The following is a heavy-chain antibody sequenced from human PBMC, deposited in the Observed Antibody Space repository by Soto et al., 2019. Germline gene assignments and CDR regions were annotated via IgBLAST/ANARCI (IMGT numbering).Heavy chain of an antibody. V-gene: IGHV4-30-2*01. Sequence: SETLALTCAVSGGSISSGGYSWSLIRQPPGKGLEWIGYIYHSGSTYYNPSLKSRVTISVDRSKNQFSLRLSSVTAADTAVYYCASFTWNAYWGQGTLVTVSS. CDR2: IYHSGST. J-gene: IGHJ4*02. CDR3: ASFTWNAY. D-gene: IGHD1-1*01. CDR1: GGSISSGGYS.